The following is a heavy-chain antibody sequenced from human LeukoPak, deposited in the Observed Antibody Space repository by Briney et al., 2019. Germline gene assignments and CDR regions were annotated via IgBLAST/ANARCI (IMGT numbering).Heavy chain of an antibody. CDR2: INPNSGVT. D-gene: IGHD3-10*01. J-gene: IGHJ4*02. CDR3: ARDRDYGSGIFDY. V-gene: IGHV1-2*02. CDR1: GYTFTDYY. Sequence: ASVKVSCKTSGYTFTDYYMHWVRQAPGQGLEWMGWINPNSGVTNYAQNFQGRVTLTRDTSISTAYMELNRLRSDDTAVYYCARDRDYGSGIFDYWGQGTLVTVSS.